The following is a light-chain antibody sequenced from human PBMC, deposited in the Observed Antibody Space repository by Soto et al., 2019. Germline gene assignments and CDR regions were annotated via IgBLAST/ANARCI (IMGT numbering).Light chain of an antibody. CDR2: AAS. J-gene: IGKJ5*01. CDR3: QQRSNWPLIT. V-gene: IGKV3-11*01. CDR1: QSVSSY. Sequence: EIVLTQSPAPLSLSPGERATLSCRASQSVSSYLAWYQQKPGQAPRLLIYAASNRATGIPARFNGRGSGTDFTLTISSLEPEDFAVYYCQQRSNWPLITFGQGTRLEIK.